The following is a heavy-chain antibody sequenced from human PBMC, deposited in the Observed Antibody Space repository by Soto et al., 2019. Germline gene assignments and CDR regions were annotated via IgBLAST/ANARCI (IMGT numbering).Heavy chain of an antibody. D-gene: IGHD3-9*01. Sequence: GGSLRLSCAASGFTFSSYAMSWVRQAPGKGLEWVSAISGSGGSTYYADSVKGRFTISRDNSKNTLYLKMNSLRAEDTAVYYCAKWALRYFDWLSLYFDYWGQGTLVTVSS. CDR3: AKWALRYFDWLSLYFDY. V-gene: IGHV3-23*01. J-gene: IGHJ4*02. CDR1: GFTFSSYA. CDR2: ISGSGGST.